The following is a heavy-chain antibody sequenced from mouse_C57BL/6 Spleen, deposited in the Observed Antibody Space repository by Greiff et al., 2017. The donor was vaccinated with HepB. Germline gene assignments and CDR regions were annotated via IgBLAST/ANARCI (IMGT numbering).Heavy chain of an antibody. CDR3: ARGGDAAMDY. CDR1: GYSITSGYY. J-gene: IGHJ4*01. Sequence: DVKLVESGPGLVKPSQSLSLTCSVTGYSITSGYYWNWIRQFPGNKLEWMGYISYDGSNNYNPSLKNRISITRDTSKNQFFLKLNSVTTEDTATYYCARGGDAAMDYWGQGTSVTVSS. V-gene: IGHV3-6*01. CDR2: ISYDGSN.